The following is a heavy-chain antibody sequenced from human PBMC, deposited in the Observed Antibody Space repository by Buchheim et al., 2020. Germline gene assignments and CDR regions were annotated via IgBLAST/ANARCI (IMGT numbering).Heavy chain of an antibody. V-gene: IGHV3-15*07. CDR3: TKVRNSGWY. CDR2: IERKTDGGTT. D-gene: IGHD6-19*01. CDR1: GFTFSNAW. Sequence: EVQLVESGGGLVKPGGSLRVPCAASGFTFSNAWMNWVRQAPGKGLEWVGRIERKTDGGTTDYAAPAKGRFTISRDDSKKTLYLQMDSLKTEDTAVYYCTKVRNSGWYWGQGTL. J-gene: IGHJ4*02.